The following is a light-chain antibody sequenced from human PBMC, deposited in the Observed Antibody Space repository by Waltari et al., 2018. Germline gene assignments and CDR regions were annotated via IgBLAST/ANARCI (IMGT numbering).Light chain of an antibody. Sequence: QSVLTQPPSVSAAPGQKVTIPCSGSSSNIGDNYVSCYQQLPGTAPKLLIFENVKRPSGIPDRFSGSKSGTSGTLGITGLLTGDEADYYCATWDSSLRSVVFGGGTKLTVL. CDR1: SSNIGDNY. J-gene: IGLJ2*01. V-gene: IGLV1-51*02. CDR3: ATWDSSLRSVV. CDR2: ENV.